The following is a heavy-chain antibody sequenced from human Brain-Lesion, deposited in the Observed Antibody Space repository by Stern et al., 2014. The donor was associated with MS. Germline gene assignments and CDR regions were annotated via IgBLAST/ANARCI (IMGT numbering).Heavy chain of an antibody. CDR1: GYRFTSNW. CDR3: ARRGDSSSSGFDY. Sequence: VQLVQSGAEVKKPGESLKISCKGSGYRFTSNWIGWVRQMPGKGLEWLGIIWPGDPETRYSPSFQGQVTISADKSTSTAYLQWSSLQASDTAMYYCARRGDSSSSGFDYWGQGTLVIVSS. D-gene: IGHD6-6*01. J-gene: IGHJ4*02. V-gene: IGHV5-51*01. CDR2: IWPGDPET.